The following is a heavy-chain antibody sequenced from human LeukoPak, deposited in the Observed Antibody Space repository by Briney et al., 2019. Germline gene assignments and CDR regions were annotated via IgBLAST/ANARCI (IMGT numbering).Heavy chain of an antibody. D-gene: IGHD4-17*01. V-gene: IGHV4-30-2*01. CDR1: GGSISSGGYY. CDR3: ARDDYGDYVFDY. CDR2: IYHSGST. Sequence: SETLSLTCTVSGGSISSGGYYRSWIRQPPGKGLEWIGYIYHSGSTYYNPSLKSRVTISVDRSKNQFSLKLSSVTAADTAVYYCARDDYGDYVFDYWGQGTLVTVSS. J-gene: IGHJ4*02.